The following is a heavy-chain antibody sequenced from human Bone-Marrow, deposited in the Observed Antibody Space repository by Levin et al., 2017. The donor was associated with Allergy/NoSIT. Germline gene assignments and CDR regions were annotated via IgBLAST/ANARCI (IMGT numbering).Heavy chain of an antibody. CDR3: ARGGGYCSGGSCYYFDY. CDR1: GFTVSSDY. Sequence: PAGGSLRLSCAASGFTVSSDYMSWVRQAPGKGLEWVSLIYSGGNTNYADSVKGRFTFSRDNFKNTLYLQMNSLRAEDTAVYYCARGGGYCSGGSCYYFDYWGQGTLVTVSS. V-gene: IGHV3-53*01. J-gene: IGHJ4*02. CDR2: IYSGGNT. D-gene: IGHD2-15*01.